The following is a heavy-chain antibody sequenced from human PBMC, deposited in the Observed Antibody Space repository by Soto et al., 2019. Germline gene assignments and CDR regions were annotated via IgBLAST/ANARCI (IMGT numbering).Heavy chain of an antibody. CDR1: GFTFSSYA. V-gene: IGHV3-23*01. Sequence: GGSLRLSCAASGFTFSSYAMSWVRQAPGKGLEWVSAISGSGGSTYYADSVKGRFTISRDNSKNTLYLQMNSLRAEDTAVYYCAKIGPFWGSGSSWDYYGMDVWGQGTTVTVSS. J-gene: IGHJ6*02. CDR3: AKIGPFWGSGSSWDYYGMDV. CDR2: ISGSGGST. D-gene: IGHD3-10*01.